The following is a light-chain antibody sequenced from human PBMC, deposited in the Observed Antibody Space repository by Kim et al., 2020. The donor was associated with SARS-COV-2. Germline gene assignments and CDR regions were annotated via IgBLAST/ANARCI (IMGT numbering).Light chain of an antibody. CDR1: QSVSSY. V-gene: IGKV3-11*01. CDR3: KQRSNWPIT. J-gene: IGKJ4*01. Sequence: EIVLTQSPATLSLSPGERATLSCRASQSVSSYLAWYQQKPGQAPRLLIYDASNRATGIPARFSGSGSGTDFTLTISSLEPEDFAVYYCKQRSNWPITFGGGTKVDIK. CDR2: DAS.